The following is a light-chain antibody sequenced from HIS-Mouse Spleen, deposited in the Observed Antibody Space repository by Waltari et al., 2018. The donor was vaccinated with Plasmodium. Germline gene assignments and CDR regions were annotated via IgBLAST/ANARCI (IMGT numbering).Light chain of an antibody. CDR1: SSDRGGYHY. CDR2: EVS. J-gene: IGLJ2*01. CDR3: SSYAGSNNLV. Sequence: QSALTPPPSASGSPGPSVTIPCTGTSSDRGGYHYVSWYQQPPGKAPKPMIYEVSKRPSGVPDRFSGSKSGNTASLTVSGLQAEDEADYYCSSYAGSNNLVFGGGTKLTVL. V-gene: IGLV2-8*01.